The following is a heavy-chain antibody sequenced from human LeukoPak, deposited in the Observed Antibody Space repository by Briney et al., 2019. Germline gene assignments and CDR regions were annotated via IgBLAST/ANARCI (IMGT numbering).Heavy chain of an antibody. CDR3: AKTLSSSYSYYYYYYGMDV. J-gene: IGHJ6*02. CDR1: GYTFTGYY. D-gene: IGHD6-13*01. V-gene: IGHV1-2*06. Sequence: ASVKLSCKASGYTFTGYYMHWVRQAPGQGLEWMGRINPNSGGTNYAQKFQGRVTMTRDTSISTAYMELSRLRSDDTAVYYCAKTLSSSYSYYYYYYGMDVWGQGTTVTVSS. CDR2: INPNSGGT.